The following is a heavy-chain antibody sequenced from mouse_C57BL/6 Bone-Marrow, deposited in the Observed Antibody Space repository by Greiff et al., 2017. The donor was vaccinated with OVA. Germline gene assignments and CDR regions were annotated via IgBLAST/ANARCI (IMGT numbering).Heavy chain of an antibody. Sequence: QVQLQQPGAELVKPGASVKVSCKASGYTFPSYWMPWVKQRPGQGLEWIGRIHPPVSVTTSNQKFKGKATLTVDKSSSTAYMQLSNLTTEDSAVYDIAIKFDLITHFDYWGQGTTPTVSS. CDR1: GYTFPSYW. D-gene: IGHD1-1*01. CDR3: AIKFDLITHFDY. V-gene: IGHV1-74*01. J-gene: IGHJ2*01. CDR2: IHPPVSVT.